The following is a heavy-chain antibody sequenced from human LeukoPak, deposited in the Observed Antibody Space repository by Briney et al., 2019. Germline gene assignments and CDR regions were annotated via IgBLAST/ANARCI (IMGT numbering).Heavy chain of an antibody. CDR3: AKDMSSIQLWLDY. D-gene: IGHD5-18*01. CDR2: ISGSGGGT. CDR1: GFSFNAYA. J-gene: IGHJ4*02. Sequence: GGSLRLSCAASGFSFNAYAMNWVRQAPGKGLEWVSAISGSGGGTYYADSVKGRFTISRDNSKNTLYLQMSSLRAEDTAVYYCAKDMSSIQLWLDYWGQGTLVTVSS. V-gene: IGHV3-23*01.